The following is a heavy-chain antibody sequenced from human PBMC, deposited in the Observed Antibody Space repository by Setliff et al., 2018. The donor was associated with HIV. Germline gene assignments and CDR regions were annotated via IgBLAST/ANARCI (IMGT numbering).Heavy chain of an antibody. Sequence: SLRLSCTASGFAFESYAMHWVRQAPGKGLEWVSGISWSSGNIVYADSVKGRFTVSRDNARNSLYLQMDSLRAEDTAVYYCLGESSAAFDIWGQGTMVT. D-gene: IGHD3-10*01. J-gene: IGHJ3*02. CDR2: ISWSSGNI. CDR1: GFAFESYA. V-gene: IGHV3-9*01. CDR3: LGESSAAFDI.